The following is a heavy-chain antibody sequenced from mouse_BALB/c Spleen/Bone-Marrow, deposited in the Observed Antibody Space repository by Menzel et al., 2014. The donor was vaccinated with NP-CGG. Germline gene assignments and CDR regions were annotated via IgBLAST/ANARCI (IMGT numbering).Heavy chain of an antibody. CDR3: ARNLLLRRAMDY. J-gene: IGHJ4*01. V-gene: IGHV2-2*02. Sequence: VQVVESGPGLVQPSQSLSITCTVSGFSLTSYGVHWVRQSPGKGLEWLGVIWSGGSTDYNAAFISRLSISKDNSESQVFFKMNSLQANDTAIYYCARNLLLRRAMDYWGQGTSVTVSS. CDR1: GFSLTSYG. D-gene: IGHD1-1*01. CDR2: IWSGGST.